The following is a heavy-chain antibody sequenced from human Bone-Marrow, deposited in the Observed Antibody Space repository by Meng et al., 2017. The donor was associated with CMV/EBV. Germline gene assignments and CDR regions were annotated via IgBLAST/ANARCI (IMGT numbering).Heavy chain of an antibody. CDR1: GFTFSSYS. V-gene: IGHV3-48*04. D-gene: IGHD3-3*01. Sequence: GGSLRLSCAASGFTFSSYSMNWVRQVPGKGLEWVPYIRSSSRTIYYADSVKDRFTISRDNAKNSLYLQMNSLRAEDTAVYYCATGETYYDFWSGYYTDNDWGQGTLVTVSS. J-gene: IGHJ4*02. CDR3: ATGETYYDFWSGYYTDND. CDR2: IRSSSRTI.